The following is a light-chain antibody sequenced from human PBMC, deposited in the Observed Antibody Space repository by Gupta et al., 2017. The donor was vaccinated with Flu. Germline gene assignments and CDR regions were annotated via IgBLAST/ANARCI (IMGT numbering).Light chain of an antibody. CDR3: QQYNDWPLYT. V-gene: IGKV3-15*01. J-gene: IGKJ2*01. Sequence: TTLSVSPGEIATRSCRASQSVSSKLAWYQQKPGQAPRLLIYGASTRATGIPARFSGSGSGTEFTLTISSLQSEDFAVYYCQQYNDWPLYTFGQGTKLEIK. CDR1: QSVSSK. CDR2: GAS.